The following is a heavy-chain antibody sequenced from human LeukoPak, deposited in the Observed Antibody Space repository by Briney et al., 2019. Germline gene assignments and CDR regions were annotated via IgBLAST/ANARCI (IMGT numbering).Heavy chain of an antibody. CDR3: ARSPSGELSLFY. CDR1: GGPFSGYY. D-gene: IGHD3-16*02. J-gene: IGHJ4*02. Sequence: SETLSLICAVYGGPFSGYYWIWIRQPPGKALEWIGEIKHSGSNNYNPSLKSRVTISVDASKNQFSLKLTSVTAADTAVYYCARSPSGELSLFYWGQGTLVTVSS. CDR2: IKHSGSN. V-gene: IGHV4-34*01.